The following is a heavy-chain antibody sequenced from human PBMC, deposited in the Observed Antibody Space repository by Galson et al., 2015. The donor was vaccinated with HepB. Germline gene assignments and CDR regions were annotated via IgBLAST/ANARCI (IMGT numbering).Heavy chain of an antibody. D-gene: IGHD6-13*01. CDR1: GGTFSSYT. V-gene: IGHV1-69*02. Sequence: SVKVSCKASGGTFSSYTISWVRQAPGQGLEWMGRIIPNLGIANYAQKFQGRVTITADKSTSTAYMELSSLRSEDTAVYYCARWPSIGSSWGGSDYWGQGTLVTVSS. CDR3: ARWPSIGSSWGGSDY. J-gene: IGHJ4*02. CDR2: IIPNLGIA.